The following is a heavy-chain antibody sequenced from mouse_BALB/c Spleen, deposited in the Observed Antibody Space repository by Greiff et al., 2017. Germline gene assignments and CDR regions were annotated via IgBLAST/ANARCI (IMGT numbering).Heavy chain of an antibody. CDR3: ARLGGYDFAD. Sequence: QVQLQQSGPELVKPGASVKISCKASGYAFSSSWMNWVKQRPGQGLEWIGRIYPGDGDTNYNGKFKGKATLTADKSSSTAYMQLSSLTSVDSAVYFCARLGGYDFADWGQGTLVTVSA. V-gene: IGHV1-82*01. CDR1: GYAFSSSW. J-gene: IGHJ3*01. CDR2: IYPGDGDT. D-gene: IGHD2-2*01.